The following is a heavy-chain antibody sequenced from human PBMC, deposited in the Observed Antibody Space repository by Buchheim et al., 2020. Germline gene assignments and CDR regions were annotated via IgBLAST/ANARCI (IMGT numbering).Heavy chain of an antibody. V-gene: IGHV3-23*01. J-gene: IGHJ4*02. Sequence: EVQLLESGGGLVQPGGSLRLSCAASGFTFSSYAMSWVRQAPGKGLEWVSAISGSGGSTYYADSVKGRFTISRDNSQNTLYLQMNSLRAEDTAVYYCAKDRGGYCSGGSCYSEYYFDYWGQGTL. CDR2: ISGSGGST. CDR1: GFTFSSYA. CDR3: AKDRGGYCSGGSCYSEYYFDY. D-gene: IGHD2-15*01.